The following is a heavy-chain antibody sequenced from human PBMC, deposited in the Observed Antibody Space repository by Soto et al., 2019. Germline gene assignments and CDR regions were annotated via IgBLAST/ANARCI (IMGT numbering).Heavy chain of an antibody. CDR2: ISYDGSNK. CDR1: GFTFSSYA. D-gene: IGHD2-2*01. CDR3: ARAYCSSTSCYGGNYYYGMEV. V-gene: IGHV3-30-3*01. Sequence: GGSLRLSCAASGFTFSSYAMHWVRQAPGKGLEWVAVISYDGSNKYYADSVKGRFTISRDNSKNTLYLQMNSLRAEDTAVYYCARAYCSSTSCYGGNYYYGMEVWGQGTTVTVSS. J-gene: IGHJ6*02.